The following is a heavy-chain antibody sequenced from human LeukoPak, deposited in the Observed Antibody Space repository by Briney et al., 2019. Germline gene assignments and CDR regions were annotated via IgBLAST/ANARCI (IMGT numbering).Heavy chain of an antibody. Sequence: PGGSLRLSCAASGFTFSSYAMSWVRQAAGKGLEWVSSISASGGGTSNADSVKGRFIISRDNSKNTLYLQMNSLRAEDTAVYYCAKDSGNRLYSYADLWGQGILVTVSS. CDR2: ISASGGGT. D-gene: IGHD3-10*01. CDR3: AKDSGNRLYSYADL. J-gene: IGHJ5*02. CDR1: GFTFSSYA. V-gene: IGHV3-23*01.